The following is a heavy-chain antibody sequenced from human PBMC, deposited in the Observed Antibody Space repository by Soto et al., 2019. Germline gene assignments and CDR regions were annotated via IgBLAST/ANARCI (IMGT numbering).Heavy chain of an antibody. J-gene: IGHJ3*01. CDR2: FIPIFRTL. Sequence: QVQLIQSEAEVKKPGSSVRVSCTASGGIFGSHGFSWVRQAPGQRLEWVGGFIPIFRTLTYTEKFQARVRIAADESTNTVYLERSSLTSEDTAVYYCVRDRRIYYSDPHDEFVASDYEVWGQGTMFSVSS. CDR1: GGIFGSHG. CDR3: VRDRRIYYSDPHDEFVASDYEV. D-gene: IGHD3-22*01. V-gene: IGHV1-69*01.